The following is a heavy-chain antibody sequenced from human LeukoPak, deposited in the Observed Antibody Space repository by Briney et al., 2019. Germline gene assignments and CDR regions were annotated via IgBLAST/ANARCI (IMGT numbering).Heavy chain of an antibody. Sequence: GGSLRLSCAASGFTFNIYAMSWVRQAPGKGLAWVSGLNEDGGYTYYADPVKGRFAISRDNSKNTLYLQINSLRAEDTAVYYCARARNDYDTSSFSALDYWGQGTLVTVSS. CDR3: ARARNDYDTSSFSALDY. V-gene: IGHV3-23*01. D-gene: IGHD3-22*01. CDR2: LNEDGGYT. J-gene: IGHJ4*02. CDR1: GFTFNIYA.